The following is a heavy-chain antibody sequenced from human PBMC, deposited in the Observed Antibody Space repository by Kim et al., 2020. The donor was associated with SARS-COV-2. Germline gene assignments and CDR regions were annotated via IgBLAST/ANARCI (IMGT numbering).Heavy chain of an antibody. J-gene: IGHJ3*02. V-gene: IGHV3-23*01. Sequence: YYADSVKGRLNISRDNSKNTLYLQMNSLRAEDTAVYYCAAFQWKDDAFDIWGQGTMVTVSS. CDR3: AAFQWKDDAFDI. D-gene: IGHD6-19*01.